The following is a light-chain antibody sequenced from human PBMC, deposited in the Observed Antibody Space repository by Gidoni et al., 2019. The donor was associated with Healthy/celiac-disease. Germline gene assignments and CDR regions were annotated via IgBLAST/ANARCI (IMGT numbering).Light chain of an antibody. Sequence: QSVLTPPPSVSGAPGQRVTITCTGSSPNIGAGYDVHWYQQLPGTAPKLPIYGNTHPPSGVPDPFSGSKSGTPASLAITGLQAEDEADYYCQSYDSSLSGVVFGGGTKLTVL. J-gene: IGLJ2*01. CDR1: SPNIGAGYD. CDR2: GNT. V-gene: IGLV1-40*01. CDR3: QSYDSSLSGVV.